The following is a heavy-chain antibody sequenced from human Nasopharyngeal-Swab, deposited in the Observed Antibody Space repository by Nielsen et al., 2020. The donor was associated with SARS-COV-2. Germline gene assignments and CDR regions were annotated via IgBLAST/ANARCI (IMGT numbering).Heavy chain of an antibody. V-gene: IGHV3-33*01. J-gene: IGHJ6*03. CDR3: ARDGPSGYCTNGVCYSYYMDV. Sequence: GGSLRLSCAASGFTFSSYGMHWVRQAPGKGLKWVAVIWYEGSNKYYADSVKGRFTISRDNPKNTLYLQMNSLRAEDTAVYYCARDGPSGYCTNGVCYSYYMDVWGKGTTVTVSS. CDR1: GFTFSSYG. D-gene: IGHD2-8*01. CDR2: IWYEGSNK.